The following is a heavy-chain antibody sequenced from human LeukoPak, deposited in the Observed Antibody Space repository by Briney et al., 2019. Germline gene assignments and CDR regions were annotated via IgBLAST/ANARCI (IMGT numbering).Heavy chain of an antibody. D-gene: IGHD7-27*01. V-gene: IGHV1-2*04. Sequence: ASVKVSCKASVYTFTGYYMHWVRQAPGQGLEWMGWINPNSGGAKYAQKLQGWVTMTRDTSISTAYMELSRLRSDDTAVYYCAREPNWGAWYFDLWGRGTLVTVSS. CDR3: AREPNWGAWYFDL. CDR2: INPNSGGA. J-gene: IGHJ2*01. CDR1: VYTFTGYY.